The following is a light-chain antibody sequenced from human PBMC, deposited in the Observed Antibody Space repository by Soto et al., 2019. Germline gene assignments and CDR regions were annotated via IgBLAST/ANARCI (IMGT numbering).Light chain of an antibody. CDR2: DAS. Sequence: DTKLPQSPSSLSDFVGDRVTITGRPSQEISNFLNWFQQKPGKAPKLRIYDASNLETGVPSRFSGSGSGTDFTFTISSLQPEDIATYYCQQYDNLHLTFGGGTKVEIK. CDR1: QEISNF. J-gene: IGKJ4*01. CDR3: QQYDNLHLT. V-gene: IGKV1-33*01.